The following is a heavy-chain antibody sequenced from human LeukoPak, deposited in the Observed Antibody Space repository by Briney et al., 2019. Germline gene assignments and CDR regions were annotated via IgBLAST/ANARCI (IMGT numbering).Heavy chain of an antibody. Sequence: GGSLRLSCAASGFTFSSYSMNWVRQAPGKGLEGVSSISSSSNYIYYADSVKGRFTISRDNAKNSLYLQMNSLRAEDTAVYYCARDVEYGDVWGKGTPVTVSS. J-gene: IGHJ6*04. CDR3: ARDVEYGDV. V-gene: IGHV3-21*01. CDR1: GFTFSSYS. CDR2: ISSSSNYI. D-gene: IGHD2-2*01.